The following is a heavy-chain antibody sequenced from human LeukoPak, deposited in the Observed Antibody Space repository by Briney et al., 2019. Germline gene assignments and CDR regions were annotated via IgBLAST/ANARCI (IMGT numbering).Heavy chain of an antibody. V-gene: IGHV4-39*07. CDR2: IYYSGST. Sequence: PSETLSLTCTVSGGSISSTSYYWGSIRQPPGKGLEWIGSIYYSGSTYYNPSLKSRVTISVDTSKNQFSLKLSSVTAADTAVYYCARDEEAAGLDYWGQGTLVTVSS. CDR1: GGSISSTSYY. J-gene: IGHJ4*02. D-gene: IGHD6-13*01. CDR3: ARDEEAAGLDY.